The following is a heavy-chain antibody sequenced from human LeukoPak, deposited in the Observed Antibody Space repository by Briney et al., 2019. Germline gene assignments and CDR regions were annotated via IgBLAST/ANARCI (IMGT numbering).Heavy chain of an antibody. Sequence: ASVKVSCKASGYTFTSYAISWVRQAPGQGLEWMGWISTYSGNTNYAQKLQGRITMTTETSTSTAYMELRSLRSDDTAVYYCARGGSQVVTYGNFDYWGQGTLVTVSS. CDR3: ARGGSQVVTYGNFDY. V-gene: IGHV1-18*04. CDR1: GYTFTSYA. CDR2: ISTYSGNT. D-gene: IGHD2-21*02. J-gene: IGHJ4*02.